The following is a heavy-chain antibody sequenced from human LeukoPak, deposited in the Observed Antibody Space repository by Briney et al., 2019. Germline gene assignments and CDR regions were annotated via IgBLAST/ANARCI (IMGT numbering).Heavy chain of an antibody. D-gene: IGHD6-13*01. Sequence: ASVKVSCKASGYTFTSYDINWVRQATGQGLEWMGRMNPNSGNAGYAQKFQGRVTMTRDTSISTAYMELSSLRSDDTAVYYCARGRSSWYVFDYWGQGTLVTVSS. CDR1: GYTFTSYD. V-gene: IGHV1-8*01. CDR3: ARGRSSWYVFDY. CDR2: MNPNSGNA. J-gene: IGHJ4*02.